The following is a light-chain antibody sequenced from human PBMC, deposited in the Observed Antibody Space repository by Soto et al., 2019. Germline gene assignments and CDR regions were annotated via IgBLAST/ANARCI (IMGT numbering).Light chain of an antibody. V-gene: IGLV4-69*01. Sequence: QLVLTQSPSASASLGASVKLTCTLSSGHSSYAIAWHQQQPGKGPRYLMKLDSDGSHTKGDAIPDRFSGSSSGAERYLTISSLQSEDEADYYCQTWGTGIHVVFGGGTKLTVL. CDR2: LDSDGSH. J-gene: IGLJ2*01. CDR3: QTWGTGIHVV. CDR1: SGHSSYA.